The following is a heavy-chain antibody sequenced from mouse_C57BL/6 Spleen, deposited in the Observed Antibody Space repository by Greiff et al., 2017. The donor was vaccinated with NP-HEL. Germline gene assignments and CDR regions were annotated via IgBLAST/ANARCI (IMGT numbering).Heavy chain of an antibody. CDR1: GFTFSDYY. V-gene: IGHV5-16*01. Sequence: DVKLVESEGGLVQPGSSMKLSCTASGFTFSDYYMAWVRQVPEKGLEWVANINYDGSSTYYLDSLKSRFIISRENAKNILYLQTSSLKSEDTATYYCARAQVEGDYCDYWGQGTTLTVSS. J-gene: IGHJ2*01. CDR2: INYDGSST. D-gene: IGHD1-1*01. CDR3: ARAQVEGDYCDY.